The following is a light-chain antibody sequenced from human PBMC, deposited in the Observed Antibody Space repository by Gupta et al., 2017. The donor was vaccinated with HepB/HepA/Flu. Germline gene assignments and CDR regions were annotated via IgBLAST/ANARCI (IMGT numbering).Light chain of an antibody. CDR1: SSDVGGYNY. CDR3: SSYTTSTTPGV. CDR2: DVS. Sequence: QSALTQPAAVSGSPGQSITISCPGTSSDVGGYNYVSWYQQHPGKAPKLIIYDVSNRPSGISNRFSGSKSGNTASLTISGLQAEDEADYYCSSYTTSTTPGVFGGGTKLTVL. J-gene: IGLJ3*02. V-gene: IGLV2-14*01.